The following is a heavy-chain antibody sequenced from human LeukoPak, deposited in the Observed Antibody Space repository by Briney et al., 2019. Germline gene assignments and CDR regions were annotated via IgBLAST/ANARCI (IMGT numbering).Heavy chain of an antibody. CDR1: GYTFTSYD. V-gene: IGHV1-8*03. D-gene: IGHD3-10*01. CDR3: ARVSMVRGVIGYYYYYMDV. J-gene: IGHJ6*03. CDR2: MNPNSGNT. Sequence: ASVKVSCKASGYTFTSYDINWVRQATGQGLEWMGWMNPNSGNTAYAQKFQGRVTITADKSTSTAYMELSSLRSEDTAVYYCARVSMVRGVIGYYYYYMDVWGKGTTVTVSS.